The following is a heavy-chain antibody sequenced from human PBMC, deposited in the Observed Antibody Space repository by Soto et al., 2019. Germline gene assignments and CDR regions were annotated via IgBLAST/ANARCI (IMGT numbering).Heavy chain of an antibody. V-gene: IGHV1-69*01. CDR1: GGTFSSYA. Sequence: QVQLVQSGAEVKKPGSSVKVSCKASGGTFSSYAISWVRQAPGQGLEWMGGIIPIFGTANYAQKFQGRVTITADESTSTAYMELSSLRSEDTAVYYCVREGVEMATPGRVYYFDYWGQGTLVTVSS. CDR3: VREGVEMATPGRVYYFDY. D-gene: IGHD5-12*01. J-gene: IGHJ4*02. CDR2: IIPIFGTA.